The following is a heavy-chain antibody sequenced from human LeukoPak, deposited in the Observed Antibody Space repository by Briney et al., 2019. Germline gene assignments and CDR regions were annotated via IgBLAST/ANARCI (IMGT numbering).Heavy chain of an antibody. V-gene: IGHV3-48*04. D-gene: IGHD2-2*01. J-gene: IGHJ4*02. Sequence: GGSLRLSCAASGFTFSSYSMNWVRQAPGKGLEWVSYIRSSSSTVYYADSVKGRFTISRDNAKNSLCLQMNSLRADDTAVYYCARFRGYCSSARCYAYYFDYWGQGTLVTVSS. CDR3: ARFRGYCSSARCYAYYFDY. CDR2: IRSSSSTV. CDR1: GFTFSSYS.